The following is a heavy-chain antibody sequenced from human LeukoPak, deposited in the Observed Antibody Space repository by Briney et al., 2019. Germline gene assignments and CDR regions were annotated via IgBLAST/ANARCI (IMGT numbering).Heavy chain of an antibody. D-gene: IGHD6-13*01. V-gene: IGHV1-69*13. CDR2: IIPIFGTA. Sequence: GASVKVSCKASGGTFSSYAISWVRQAPGQGLEWMGGIIPIFGTANYAQKFQGRVTITADESTSTAYMELRSLRSDDTAVYYCARGSTSPPGSSSSDSNWFDPWGQGTLVTVSS. J-gene: IGHJ5*02. CDR1: GGTFSSYA. CDR3: ARGSTSPPGSSSSDSNWFDP.